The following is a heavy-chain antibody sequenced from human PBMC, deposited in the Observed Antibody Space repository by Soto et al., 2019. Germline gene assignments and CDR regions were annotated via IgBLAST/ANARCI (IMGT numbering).Heavy chain of an antibody. CDR2: ISADGTNK. Sequence: GGSLRLSCSASGFTFSTFAVHWVRQAPGKGLEWVAVISADGTNKYYADSVKGRFTISRDNSKNTLFLRMDSLRTEDTAMYYCARAPTSRFDYWGQGTLVTVSS. CDR3: ARAPTSRFDY. V-gene: IGHV3-30-3*01. CDR1: GFTFSTFA. J-gene: IGHJ4*02.